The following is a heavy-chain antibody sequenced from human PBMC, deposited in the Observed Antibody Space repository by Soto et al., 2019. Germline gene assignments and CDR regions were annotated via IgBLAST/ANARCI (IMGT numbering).Heavy chain of an antibody. CDR3: ARDLEQLADNWFDH. CDR1: GYTFTSYA. D-gene: IGHD6-6*01. CDR2: INAGNGNT. Sequence: XSVKVSCKASGYTFTSYAIHWVRQAPGQRLEWMGWINAGNGNTKYSQKFQGRVTITRDTSASTAYMELSSLRSEDTAVYYCARDLEQLADNWFDHWGQGSLVTVSS. V-gene: IGHV1-3*01. J-gene: IGHJ5*02.